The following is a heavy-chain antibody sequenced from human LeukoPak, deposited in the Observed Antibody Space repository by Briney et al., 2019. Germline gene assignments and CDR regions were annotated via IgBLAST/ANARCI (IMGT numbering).Heavy chain of an antibody. CDR3: ATSPKPAAIPFVINYYYGMDV. CDR1: GGTFSSYA. V-gene: IGHV1-69*06. J-gene: IGHJ6*02. D-gene: IGHD2-2*01. CDR2: IIPIFGTA. Sequence: SVKVSCTASGGTFSSYAISWVRQAPGQGLEWMGGIIPIFGTANYAQKFQGRVTMTEDTSTDTAYMELSSQRSEDTAVYYCATSPKPAAIPFVINYYYGMDVWGQGTTVTVSS.